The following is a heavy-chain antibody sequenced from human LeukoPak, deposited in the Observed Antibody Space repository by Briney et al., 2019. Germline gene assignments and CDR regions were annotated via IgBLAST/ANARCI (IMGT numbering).Heavy chain of an antibody. CDR1: GFTFSSYA. J-gene: IGHJ6*02. V-gene: IGHV3-23*01. CDR3: AKSAGGFYYYGMDV. CDR2: ISGSGGST. Sequence: PGGSLRLSCAASGFTFSSYAMSWVRQAPGKGLEWVSAISGSGGSTYCADSVKGRFTISRDNSKNTLYLQMNSLRAEDTAVYYCAKSAGGFYYYGMDVWGQGTTVTVSS. D-gene: IGHD3-16*01.